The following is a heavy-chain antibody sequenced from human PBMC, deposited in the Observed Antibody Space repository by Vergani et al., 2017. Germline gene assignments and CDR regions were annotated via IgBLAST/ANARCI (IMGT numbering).Heavy chain of an antibody. CDR3: ARRSGGYDSGCKVHPLRTAFDV. V-gene: IGHV4-61*02. CDR1: GGSISAGYYF. J-gene: IGHJ3*01. D-gene: IGHD3-22*01. Sequence: QVQLQASGPGRVKPSQTLSLTCTMSGGSISAGYYFWSWIRQPAGKGLEWLGHISASGNASHSPSLKTRVSMSVDTSKNQFSLKVTSVTAADTAIYFCARRSGGYDSGCKVHPLRTAFDVWGHGTVVTVSS. CDR2: ISASGNA.